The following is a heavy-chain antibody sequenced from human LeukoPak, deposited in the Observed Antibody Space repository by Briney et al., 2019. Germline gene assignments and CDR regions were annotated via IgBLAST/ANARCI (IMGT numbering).Heavy chain of an antibody. D-gene: IGHD2-15*01. CDR2: ISAYNGNT. J-gene: IGHJ6*02. V-gene: IGHV1-18*01. Sequence: ASVKVSCKASGYTFTSYGISWVRQAPGQGLEWMGWISAYNGNTNYAQKLQGRVTMTTDTSTSTAYMELRSLRSDDTAVYYCARGRVVVAANVYYGMDVWGQGTTVTVSS. CDR3: ARGRVVVAANVYYGMDV. CDR1: GYTFTSYG.